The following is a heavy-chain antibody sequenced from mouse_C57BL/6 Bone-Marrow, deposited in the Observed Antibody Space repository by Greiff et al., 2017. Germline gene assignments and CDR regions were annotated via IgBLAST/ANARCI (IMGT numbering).Heavy chain of an antibody. J-gene: IGHJ3*01. V-gene: IGHV14-1*01. CDR3: TTPFTTVVATRAY. Sequence: EVQLVESGAELVRPGASVKLSCTASGFNIKDYYMHWVKQRPEQGLEWIGRIDPEDGDTEYAPKFQGKAIMTAATSSNTAYLQLSSLTSEDTAVYYCTTPFTTVVATRAYWGQGTLVTVSA. CDR2: IDPEDGDT. D-gene: IGHD1-1*01. CDR1: GFNIKDYY.